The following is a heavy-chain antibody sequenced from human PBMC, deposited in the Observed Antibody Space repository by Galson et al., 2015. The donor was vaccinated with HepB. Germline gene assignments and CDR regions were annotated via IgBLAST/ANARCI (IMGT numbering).Heavy chain of an antibody. Sequence: SVKVSCKASGGYFSSYAVSWVRQAPGQGLEWMGGIIPMFGTANYAQNFQGRFTIARDNAKNAVWLQMSSLRAEDTGVYYCATAKFGSGAYWTFEIWGQGTLVTVSS. V-gene: IGHV1-69*05. J-gene: IGHJ3*02. CDR2: IIPMFGTA. CDR1: GGYFSSYA. CDR3: ATAKFGSGAYWTFEI. D-gene: IGHD4/OR15-4a*01.